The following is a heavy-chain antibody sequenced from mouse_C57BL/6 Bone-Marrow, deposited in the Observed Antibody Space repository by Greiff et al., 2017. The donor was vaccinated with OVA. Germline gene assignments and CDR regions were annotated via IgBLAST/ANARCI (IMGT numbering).Heavy chain of an antibody. CDR2: ISYDGSN. J-gene: IGHJ3*01. CDR1: GYSITSGYY. V-gene: IGHV3-6*01. Sequence: EVHLVESGPGLVKPSQSLSLTCSVTGYSITSGYYWNWIRQFPGNKLEWMGYISYDGSNNYNPSLKNRISITRDTSKNQFFLKLNSVTTEDTATYYCAREPAYFGTWFAYWGQGTLVTVSA. CDR3: AREPAYFGTWFAY. D-gene: IGHD2-10*01.